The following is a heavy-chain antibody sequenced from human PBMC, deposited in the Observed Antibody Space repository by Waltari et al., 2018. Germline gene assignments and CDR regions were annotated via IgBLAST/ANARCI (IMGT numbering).Heavy chain of an antibody. J-gene: IGHJ4*02. V-gene: IGHV3-30*13. CDR2: ISYDGSKK. Sequence: VQLVESGGGLVQPGGSLRLSCAASGFTFSSYGMHWVRQAPGKGLEWVAVISYDGSKKYDADSVKDGLTISRDNSKNRLYLQMNNLKLEETAGYYCARGGGATVAATLDYWGQGVLVTVSS. CDR3: ARGGGATVAATLDY. CDR1: GFTFSSYG. D-gene: IGHD2-15*01.